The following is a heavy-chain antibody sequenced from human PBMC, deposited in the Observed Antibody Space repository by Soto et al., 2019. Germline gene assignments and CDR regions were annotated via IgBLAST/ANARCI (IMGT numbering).Heavy chain of an antibody. CDR3: AREKTPWGWFDP. V-gene: IGHV3-21*01. CDR1: GFTFSSYS. J-gene: IGHJ5*02. CDR2: ISSSSSYI. Sequence: EVQLVESGGGLVKPGGSLRLSCAASGFTFSSYSMNWVRQAPGKGLEWVSSISSSSSYIYYADSVKGRFTISSDNAKNSLYLQMNSLRAEDTAVYYCAREKTPWGWFDPWGQGTLVTVSS. D-gene: IGHD3-16*01.